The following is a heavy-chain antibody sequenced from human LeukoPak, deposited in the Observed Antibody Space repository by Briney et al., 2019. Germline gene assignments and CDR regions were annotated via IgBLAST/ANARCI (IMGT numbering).Heavy chain of an antibody. CDR1: GFTFSSYA. V-gene: IGHV3-64*04. CDR2: INSHGGST. J-gene: IGHJ4*02. Sequence: GGSLRLSCSASGFTFSSYAMHWVRQAPGKGLEYVSAINSHGGSTYYADSVKGRFTISRDNSKNTLYLQMNSLRAEDTAVYYCARGYSRSGFDYWGQGTLVTVSS. D-gene: IGHD6-13*01. CDR3: ARGYSRSGFDY.